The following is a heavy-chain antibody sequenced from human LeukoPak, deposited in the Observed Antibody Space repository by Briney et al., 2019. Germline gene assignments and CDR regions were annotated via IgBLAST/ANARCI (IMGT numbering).Heavy chain of an antibody. V-gene: IGHV3-30-3*01. CDR2: ISYDGSNK. CDR3: AKDRGIAAAGTLDY. CDR1: GFTFSSYA. D-gene: IGHD6-13*01. Sequence: GRSLRLSCAASGFTFSSYAMHWVRQAPDKGLEWVAVISYDGSNKYYADSVKGRFTISRDNSKNTLYLQMNSLRAEDTAVYYCAKDRGIAAAGTLDYWGQGTLVTVSS. J-gene: IGHJ4*02.